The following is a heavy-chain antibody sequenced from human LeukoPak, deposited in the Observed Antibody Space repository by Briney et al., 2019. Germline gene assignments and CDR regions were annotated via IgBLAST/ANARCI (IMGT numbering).Heavy chain of an antibody. J-gene: IGHJ4*02. CDR2: IIPIFGTA. CDR1: GYTFTSYG. Sequence: ASVKVSCKASGYTFTSYGISWVRQAPGQGLEWMGGIIPIFGTANYAQKFQGRVTITTDESTSTAYMELSSLRSEDTAVYYCARSGSITIFGVASLDYWGQGTLVTVSS. CDR3: ARSGSITIFGVASLDY. V-gene: IGHV1-69*05. D-gene: IGHD3-3*01.